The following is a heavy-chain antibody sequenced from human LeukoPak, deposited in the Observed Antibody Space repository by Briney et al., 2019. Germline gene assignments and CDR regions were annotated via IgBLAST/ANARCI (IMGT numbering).Heavy chain of an antibody. J-gene: IGHJ3*02. V-gene: IGHV4-34*01. Sequence: SETLSLTCAVYGGSFSGYYWSWIRQPPGKGLEWIGEINHSGSTNYNPSLKSRVTISVDTSKNQFSLMLNSVTAADTAVYYCARRNILTEGEAFDIWGQGTMVTVSS. CDR3: ARRNILTEGEAFDI. CDR1: GGSFSGYY. CDR2: INHSGST. D-gene: IGHD3-9*01.